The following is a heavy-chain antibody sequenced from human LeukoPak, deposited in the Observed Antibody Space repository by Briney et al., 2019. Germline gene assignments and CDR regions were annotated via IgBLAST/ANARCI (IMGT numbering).Heavy chain of an antibody. CDR3: AKDNPVIAVAGRGGSGMDV. V-gene: IGHV3-30*04. CDR1: GFTFSSFA. J-gene: IGHJ6*02. Sequence: GGSLRLSCAASGFTFSSFAMHWVRQAPGKGLEWVAVISYDGSNKYYADSVKGRFTISRDNSKNTLYLQMNSLRAEDTAVYYCAKDNPVIAVAGRGGSGMDVWGQGTTVTVSS. CDR2: ISYDGSNK. D-gene: IGHD6-19*01.